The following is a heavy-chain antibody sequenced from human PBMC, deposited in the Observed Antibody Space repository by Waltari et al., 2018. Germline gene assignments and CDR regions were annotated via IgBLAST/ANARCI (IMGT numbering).Heavy chain of an antibody. V-gene: IGHV1-69*01. Sequence: QVQLVQSGAEVKKPGSSVKVSCKASGGTFSSYAISWVRQAPVQGLEWMGGIIPIFGTANYAQKFQGRVTITADESTSTAYMELSSLRSEDTAVYYCATPLYDILTGYPYYYYYMDVWGKGTTVTVSS. CDR2: IIPIFGTA. J-gene: IGHJ6*03. CDR3: ATPLYDILTGYPYYYYYMDV. CDR1: GGTFSSYA. D-gene: IGHD3-9*01.